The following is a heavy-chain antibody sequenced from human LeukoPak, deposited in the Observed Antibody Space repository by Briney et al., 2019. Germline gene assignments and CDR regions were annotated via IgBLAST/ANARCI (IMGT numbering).Heavy chain of an antibody. V-gene: IGHV3-21*04. J-gene: IGHJ4*02. CDR2: ISSSSSYI. CDR1: GFTFKSYG. CDR3: ARDVGARSFDY. D-gene: IGHD1-26*01. Sequence: PGGSLRLSCVVSGFTFKSYGIHWVRQAPGKGLEWVSSISSSSSYIYYADSVKGRFTISRDNAKNSLYLQMNSLRAEDTAVYYCARDVGARSFDYWGQGTLVTVSS.